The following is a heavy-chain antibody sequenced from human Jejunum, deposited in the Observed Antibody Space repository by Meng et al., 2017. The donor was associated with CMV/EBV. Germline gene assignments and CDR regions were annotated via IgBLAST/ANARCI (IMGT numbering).Heavy chain of an antibody. CDR2: IKEDGSEK. J-gene: IGHJ4*02. CDR3: ATRGQAPAN. CDR1: NTDW. Sequence: NTDWMRERRQATGKGMEEVEKIKEDGSEKHYVDSVKGRFTISRDNAKNSLYLQMNSLRVDDTAVYYCATRGQAPANWGQGTLVTVSS. V-gene: IGHV3-7*01.